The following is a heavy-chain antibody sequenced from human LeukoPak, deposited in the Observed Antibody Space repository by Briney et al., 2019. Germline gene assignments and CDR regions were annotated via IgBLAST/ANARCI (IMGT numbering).Heavy chain of an antibody. D-gene: IGHD6-19*01. V-gene: IGHV3-9*01. CDR2: ISWNSGSI. J-gene: IGHJ4*02. CDR1: GFTFDDYA. CDR3: AKDGGQWLEYFLDY. Sequence: GGSLRLSCAASGFTFDDYAMHWVQQAPGKGLEWVSGISWNSGSIGYADSVKGRFTISRDNAKNSLYLQMNSLRAEDTALYYCAKDGGQWLEYFLDYWGQGTLVTVSS.